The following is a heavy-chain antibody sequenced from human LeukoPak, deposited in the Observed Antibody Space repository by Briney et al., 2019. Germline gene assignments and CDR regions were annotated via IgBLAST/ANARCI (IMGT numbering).Heavy chain of an antibody. Sequence: SQTLSLTCAISADSVSSNSAAWNWIRQSPSRGLEWLGRTCYRSKWYNDYAVSVKSRITINPDTSKNQFSLQLNSVTPEDTGVYYCARMVGSGYDYSDFYWYFDLWGRGTLVTVSS. CDR3: ARMVGSGYDYSDFYWYFDL. D-gene: IGHD5-12*01. CDR1: ADSVSSNSAA. V-gene: IGHV6-1*01. J-gene: IGHJ2*01. CDR2: TCYRSKWYN.